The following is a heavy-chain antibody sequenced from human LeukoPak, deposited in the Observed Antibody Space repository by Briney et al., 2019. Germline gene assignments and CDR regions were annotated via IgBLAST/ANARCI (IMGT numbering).Heavy chain of an antibody. CDR1: GGSISSNTYF. CDR3: ARLAYCSGGSCHHDY. CDR2: IYYSGST. V-gene: IGHV4-39*01. D-gene: IGHD2-15*01. Sequence: SETLSLTCTVSGGSISSNTYFWAWIRRPPGKGLEWIGTIYYSGSTYYNPSLNSRVTISVGTSKNQFSLKVTSVTAADTAVYYCARLAYCSGGSCHHDYWGQGTLVTVSS. J-gene: IGHJ4*02.